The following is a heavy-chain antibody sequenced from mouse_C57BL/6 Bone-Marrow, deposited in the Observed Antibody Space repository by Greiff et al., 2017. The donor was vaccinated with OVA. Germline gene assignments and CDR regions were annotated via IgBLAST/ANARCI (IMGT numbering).Heavy chain of an antibody. Sequence: EVQLVESGGGLVKPGGSLKLSCAASGFTFSSYAMSWVRQTPEKRLEWVATISDGGSYTYYPDNVKGRFTISRDNAKNNLYLQMSHLKSEDTAMYYCAREDYGSSPFAYWGQGTLVTVSA. CDR3: AREDYGSSPFAY. V-gene: IGHV5-4*01. CDR1: GFTFSSYA. CDR2: ISDGGSYT. D-gene: IGHD1-1*01. J-gene: IGHJ3*01.